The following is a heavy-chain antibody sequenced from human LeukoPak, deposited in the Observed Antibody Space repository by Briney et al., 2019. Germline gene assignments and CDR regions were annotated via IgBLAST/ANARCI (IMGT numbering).Heavy chain of an antibody. CDR3: ARWTRLGYCTNGVCPYYFDY. CDR2: INPSGGST. Sequence: GASVKVSCKASGYTFTSYYMHWVRQAPGQGLEWMGIINPSGGSTSYAQKFQGRVTMTRDTSTSTVYMELSSLRSEDTAVYYCARWTRLGYCTNGVCPYYFDYWGRGTLVTVSS. CDR1: GYTFTSYY. J-gene: IGHJ4*02. D-gene: IGHD2-8*01. V-gene: IGHV1-46*01.